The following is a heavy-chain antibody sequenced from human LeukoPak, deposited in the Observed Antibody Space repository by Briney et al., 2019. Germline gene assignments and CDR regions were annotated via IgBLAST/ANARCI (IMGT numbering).Heavy chain of an antibody. CDR1: GFTFDDYA. D-gene: IGHD2-15*01. CDR3: AKDIYCSGGSCLGGFDY. Sequence: PGGSLRLSCAASGFTFDDYAMHWVRQAPGKGLEWVSGISWNSGSIGYADSVKGRFTISRDNAKNSLYLQMNSLRAEDAALYYCAKDIYCSGGSCLGGFDYWGQGTLVTVSS. CDR2: ISWNSGSI. V-gene: IGHV3-9*01. J-gene: IGHJ4*02.